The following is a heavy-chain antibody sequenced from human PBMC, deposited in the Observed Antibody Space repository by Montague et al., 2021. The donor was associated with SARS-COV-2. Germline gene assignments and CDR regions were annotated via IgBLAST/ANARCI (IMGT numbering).Heavy chain of an antibody. CDR1: GASMRSYY. CDR2: TYYSGST. V-gene: IGHV4-59*01. J-gene: IGHJ4*02. D-gene: IGHD2-21*01. Sequence: SETLSLTGTVSGASMRSYYWTWVRQSPGKGLEWIGYTYYSGSTSYAPSLESRLTMTVDMSANQVSLTLMSVTAADSAVCYCARVEGVIGGITHFDYWGQGFLVSVSS. CDR3: ARVEGVIGGITHFDY.